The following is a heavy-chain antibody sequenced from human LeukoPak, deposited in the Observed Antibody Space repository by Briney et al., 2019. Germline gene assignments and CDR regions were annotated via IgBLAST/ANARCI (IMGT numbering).Heavy chain of an antibody. D-gene: IGHD4-17*01. Sequence: GGSLRLSCAGSGFAFGTYAMSWVRQAPGKGLEWVGHIKTKTDSGTTDYAAYAAPVKGRFSISRDDSKNTLYLRMNSLKTEDTAVYYCTRRQDYGDYLNWFDPWGQGTLVTVSS. V-gene: IGHV3-15*01. CDR1: GFAFGTYA. CDR3: TRRQDYGDYLNWFDP. J-gene: IGHJ5*02. CDR2: IKTKTDSGTT.